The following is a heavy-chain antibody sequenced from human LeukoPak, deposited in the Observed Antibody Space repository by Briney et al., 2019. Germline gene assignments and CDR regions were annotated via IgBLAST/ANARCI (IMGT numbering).Heavy chain of an antibody. CDR2: ISAYNGNT. D-gene: IGHD3-22*01. CDR1: GYTFTSYG. V-gene: IGHV1-18*01. Sequence: ASVKVSCKASGYTFTSYGITWVRQAPGQGLEWMGWISAYNGNTNYAQKLQGRVTMTTDTSTSTAYMEPRSLRSDDTAVYYCARYYDSTGYYYFDYWGQGTLVTVSS. CDR3: ARYYDSTGYYYFDY. J-gene: IGHJ4*02.